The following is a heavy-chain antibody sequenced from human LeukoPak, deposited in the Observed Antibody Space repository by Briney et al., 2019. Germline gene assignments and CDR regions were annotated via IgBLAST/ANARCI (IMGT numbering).Heavy chain of an antibody. D-gene: IGHD3-9*01. CDR3: AREPRHYDILTGYPLYYFDY. CDR2: IYYSGST. Sequence: SETLSLTCTASGGSISSYYWSWIRQPPGKGLEWIGYIYYSGSTNYNPSLKSRVTISADTSKNQFSLKLSSVTAADTAVYYCAREPRHYDILTGYPLYYFDYWGQGTLVTVSS. J-gene: IGHJ4*02. CDR1: GGSISSYY. V-gene: IGHV4-59*01.